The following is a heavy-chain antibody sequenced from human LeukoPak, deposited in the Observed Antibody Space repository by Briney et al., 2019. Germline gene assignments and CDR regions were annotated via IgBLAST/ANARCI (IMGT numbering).Heavy chain of an antibody. CDR1: GGSFSGYY. J-gene: IGHJ4*02. Sequence: PSETLSLTCAVYGGSFSGYYWSWIRQPPGKGLEWIGEINHSGSTNYNPSLKSRVTISVDTSKNQFSLKLSSVTAADTAVYYCARGTMTTVTYYFDSWGQGTLDTVSS. D-gene: IGHD4-17*01. V-gene: IGHV4-34*01. CDR2: INHSGST. CDR3: ARGTMTTVTYYFDS.